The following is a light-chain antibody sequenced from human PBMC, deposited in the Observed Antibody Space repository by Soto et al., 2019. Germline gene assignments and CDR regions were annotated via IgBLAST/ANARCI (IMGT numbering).Light chain of an antibody. Sequence: ETVLTQSPGTLSLSPGERATLFCRASQSVTNNYLAWYQHKPAQAPRLLIYGASSRATGIPDRFSGSGSGTDFTLTISRLEPEDFAVYYCQQHGRSPPSWTFGQGTKVEIK. J-gene: IGKJ1*01. V-gene: IGKV3-20*01. CDR2: GAS. CDR1: QSVTNNY. CDR3: QQHGRSPPSWT.